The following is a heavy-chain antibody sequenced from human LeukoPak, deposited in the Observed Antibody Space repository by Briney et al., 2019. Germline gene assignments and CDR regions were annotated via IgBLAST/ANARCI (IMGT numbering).Heavy chain of an antibody. J-gene: IGHJ6*03. Sequence: GGSLRLSCAASAFTFSNYAMSWVRQVPGQGLEWVGAISGSGGSAYYSGSVRGRFTISRDNDESTLFMEMNSLRVDDTAVYYCARGSYCTGTSCYIGDFFHYMDVWGQGTTVTVSS. CDR2: ISGSGGSA. V-gene: IGHV3-23*01. CDR3: ARGSYCTGTSCYIGDFFHYMDV. D-gene: IGHD2-2*02. CDR1: AFTFSNYA.